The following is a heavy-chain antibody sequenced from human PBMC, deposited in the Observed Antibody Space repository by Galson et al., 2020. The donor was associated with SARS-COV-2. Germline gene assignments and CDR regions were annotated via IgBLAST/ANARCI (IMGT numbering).Heavy chain of an antibody. Sequence: GGSLRLSCAASGFTFSSYGMHWVRQAPGKGLEWVAVIWYDGSNKYYADSVKGRFTISRDNSKNTLYLQMNSLRAEDTAVYYCARDSRPKAVVFSVKYYYYGMDVWGQGTTVTVSS. CDR2: IWYDGSNK. D-gene: IGHD6-19*01. V-gene: IGHV3-33*01. CDR1: GFTFSSYG. J-gene: IGHJ6*02. CDR3: ARDSRPKAVVFSVKYYYYGMDV.